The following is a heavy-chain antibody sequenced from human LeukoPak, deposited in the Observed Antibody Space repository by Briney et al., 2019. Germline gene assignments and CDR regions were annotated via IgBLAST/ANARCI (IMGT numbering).Heavy chain of an antibody. CDR1: GGSFIGYH. CDR2: INHKGNT. D-gene: IGHD4-23*01. CDR3: ARDPTTVVTTPYYFDD. J-gene: IGHJ4*02. Sequence: SETLSLTCAVSGGSFIGYHWNWIRQPPGKGLEWIGEINHKGNTNYNPSLKSRVTISIDTSKNQFSLKLRSLTAADTAVYYCARDPTTVVTTPYYFDDWGQGTLVTVSS. V-gene: IGHV4-34*01.